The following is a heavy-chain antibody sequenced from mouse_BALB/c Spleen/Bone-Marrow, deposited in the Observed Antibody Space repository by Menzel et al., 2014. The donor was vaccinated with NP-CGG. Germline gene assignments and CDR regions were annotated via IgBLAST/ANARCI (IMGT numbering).Heavy chain of an antibody. CDR1: GFTFSSFG. D-gene: IGHD2-14*01. CDR3: ARDVPLYDVGYFDY. CDR2: ISSGSSTI. J-gene: IGHJ2*01. Sequence: EVKLVESGGGLVQPGGSRKLSCAASGFTFSSFGMHWVRQAPEKGLEWVAYISSGSSTIYYADTVKGRFTISRDNPKNTLFLQMTCLRSEDTAMYYCARDVPLYDVGYFDYWGQGTTLTVSS. V-gene: IGHV5-17*02.